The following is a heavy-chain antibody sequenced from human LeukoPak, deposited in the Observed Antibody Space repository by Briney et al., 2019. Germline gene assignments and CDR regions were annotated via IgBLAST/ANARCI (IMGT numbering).Heavy chain of an antibody. D-gene: IGHD6-19*01. J-gene: IGHJ4*02. CDR2: ISYDGITE. CDR3: ARDRRAAVAGTLFDY. CDR1: GFAFSSFA. Sequence: GGSLRLSCAASGFAFSSFAMHWVRQAPGKGLEWVSLISYDGITEDYSDSVKGRFTISRDNFKNTLFLQMNSLRDEDTAVYYCARDRRAAVAGTLFDYWGQGTLVTVSS. V-gene: IGHV3-30*04.